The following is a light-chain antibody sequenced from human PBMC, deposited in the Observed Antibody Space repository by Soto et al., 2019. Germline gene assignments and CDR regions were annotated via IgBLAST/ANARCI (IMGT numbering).Light chain of an antibody. CDR1: QSISSGY. Sequence: EVVLTQSPGTLSLSPGDRATLSCRVTQSISSGYLAWYQQKPGQAPRLLIYGASTRATGIPDRFSGSGSAADFTLTITRLEPEDFAVYYCQHYGTSTRTFGQGTKVEIK. V-gene: IGKV3-20*01. J-gene: IGKJ1*01. CDR3: QHYGTSTRT. CDR2: GAS.